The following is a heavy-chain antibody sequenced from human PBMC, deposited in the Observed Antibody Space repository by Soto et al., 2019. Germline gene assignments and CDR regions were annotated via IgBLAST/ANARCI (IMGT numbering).Heavy chain of an antibody. CDR3: ARGAAAAGTDWFDA. D-gene: IGHD6-13*01. CDR1: GFTFISYG. Sequence: EMQLLESGGGLVQPGGSLRLSCAASGFTFISYGMTWVRQAPGKGLEWVSGITTTGRNTYYAESVKGRFTISRDNSKKVVYLQMNSRRGEDTAVYYCARGAAAAGTDWFDAWGQGILVIFSS. CDR2: ITTTGRNT. V-gene: IGHV3-23*01. J-gene: IGHJ5*02.